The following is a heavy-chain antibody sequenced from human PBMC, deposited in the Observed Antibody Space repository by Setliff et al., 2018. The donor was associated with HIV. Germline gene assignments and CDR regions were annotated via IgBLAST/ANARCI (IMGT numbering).Heavy chain of an antibody. Sequence: SETLSLTCTVSGGSISSGGYFWSWIRQHPGKGLEWIGYIYYSGITYYNPSLKSRVSISLDTSKNQFSLRLTSVAATDTAVYYCARDDRCSGDTCYYYWGQGALVTVSS. CDR1: GGSISSGGYF. J-gene: IGHJ4*02. D-gene: IGHD2-15*01. CDR3: ARDDRCSGDTCYYY. V-gene: IGHV4-31*03. CDR2: IYYSGIT.